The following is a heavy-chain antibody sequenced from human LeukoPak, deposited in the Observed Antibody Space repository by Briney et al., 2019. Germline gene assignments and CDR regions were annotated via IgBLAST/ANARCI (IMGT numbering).Heavy chain of an antibody. CDR2: IYYSVST. Sequence: PSETLSLTCTVSGGSITSYYWSWIRQPPEKGLEWIGYIYYSVSTNHNPSLKSRVTISVDTSKNQFSLKLSSVTAADTAVYYCARGAMTTTSTFDYWGQGTLVTVSS. D-gene: IGHD5-24*01. V-gene: IGHV4-59*01. J-gene: IGHJ4*02. CDR3: ARGAMTTTSTFDY. CDR1: GGSITSYY.